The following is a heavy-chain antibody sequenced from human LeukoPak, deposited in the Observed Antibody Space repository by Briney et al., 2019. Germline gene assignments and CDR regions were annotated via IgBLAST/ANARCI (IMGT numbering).Heavy chain of an antibody. D-gene: IGHD1-26*01. Sequence: PSETLSLTCTVSGGSISSSYWSWIRQPPGKGLEWVAYIYYSGSTNYNPSLKSRVTISVDTSMNQFSLKLSSVTAADTAVYYCARGVVGATKYYFDYWGQGTLVTVSS. J-gene: IGHJ4*02. CDR1: GGSISSSY. CDR3: ARGVVGATKYYFDY. V-gene: IGHV4-59*01. CDR2: IYYSGST.